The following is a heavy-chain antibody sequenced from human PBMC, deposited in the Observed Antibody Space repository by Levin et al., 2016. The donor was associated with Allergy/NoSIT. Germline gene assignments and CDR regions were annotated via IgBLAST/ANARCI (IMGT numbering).Heavy chain of an antibody. Sequence: GESLKISCVASGFMFSDSFMTWIRRAPGKGLEYIAYISGSGSLTHYAGSVTGRFTISRDNAKNSLFLQMNSLTAEDTAVYYCARNGGDTVTGFYYYYYAMNVWGQGTTVTVSS. CDR1: GFMFSDSF. D-gene: IGHD3-9*01. CDR3: ARNGGDTVTGFYYYYYAMNV. J-gene: IGHJ6*02. CDR2: ISGSGSLT. V-gene: IGHV3-11*01.